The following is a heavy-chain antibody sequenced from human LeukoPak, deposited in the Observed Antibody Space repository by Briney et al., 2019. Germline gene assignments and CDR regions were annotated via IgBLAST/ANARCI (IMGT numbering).Heavy chain of an antibody. CDR3: ARDSEEYYYDSSGTAPDY. CDR1: GYTFTSYY. Sequence: ASVKVSCKASGYTFTSYYMHWVRQAPGQGLEWMGIINPSGGSTSYAQKFQGRVTMTRDTSTSTVYMELSSLRSEDTAVHYCARDSEEYYYDSSGTAPDYWGQGTLVTVSS. J-gene: IGHJ4*02. CDR2: INPSGGST. V-gene: IGHV1-46*01. D-gene: IGHD3-22*01.